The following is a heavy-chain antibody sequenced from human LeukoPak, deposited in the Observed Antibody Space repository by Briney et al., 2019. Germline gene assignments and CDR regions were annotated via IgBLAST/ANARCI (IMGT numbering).Heavy chain of an antibody. D-gene: IGHD2-2*01. V-gene: IGHV4-39*07. CDR3: ARYCSSTSCSHYIYGMDV. J-gene: IGHJ6*02. CDR2: INHSGST. Sequence: PSETLSLTCTISAASISSSSHRWGWIRQPPGKGLEWIGEINHSGSTNYNPSLKSRVTISVDTSKNQFSLKLSSVTAADTAVYYCARYCSSTSCSHYIYGMDVWGQGTTVTVSS. CDR1: AASISSSSHR.